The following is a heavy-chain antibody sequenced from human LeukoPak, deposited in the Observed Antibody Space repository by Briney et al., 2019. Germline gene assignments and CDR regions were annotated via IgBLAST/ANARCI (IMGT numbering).Heavy chain of an antibody. J-gene: IGHJ5*02. V-gene: IGHV4-34*01. CDR2: INHSGST. D-gene: IGHD3-3*02. CDR3: ARDASGAFFNWFDP. Sequence: SETLSLTCAVYGGSFSGYYWSWIRQPPGKGLEWIGEINHSGSTNYNPSLKRRVTMSVDTSKNQFSLKLRSVTAADTAVYYCARDASGAFFNWFDPWGQGTLVTVSS. CDR1: GGSFSGYY.